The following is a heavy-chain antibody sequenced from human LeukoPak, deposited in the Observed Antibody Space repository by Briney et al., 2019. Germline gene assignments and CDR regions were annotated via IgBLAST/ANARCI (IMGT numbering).Heavy chain of an antibody. V-gene: IGHV3-48*02. J-gene: IGHJ4*02. CDR2: ITASGTAM. CDR1: GFTFSSDS. CDR3: ASSGSYRFDY. D-gene: IGHD1-26*01. Sequence: GGSLRLSCAASGFTFSSDSMNWVRQAPGKGLEWVSHITASGTAMFYADSVKGRFTISRDNAKNSLYLQMNSLRDEDTAVYYCASSGSYRFDYWGQGTLVTVSS.